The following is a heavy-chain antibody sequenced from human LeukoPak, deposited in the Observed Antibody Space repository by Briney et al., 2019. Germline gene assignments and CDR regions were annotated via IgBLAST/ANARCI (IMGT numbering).Heavy chain of an antibody. CDR1: GFTFSNYW. D-gene: IGHD3-10*01. V-gene: IGHV3-7*03. CDR3: AKDRGSRYFDY. CDR2: IKPDVSEI. Sequence: GGSLRLSCAASGFTFSNYWMSWVRQAPGKGLEWVANIKPDVSEIYYVDSVKGRFTISRDNAKNYLYLQMNSLRAEDTAVYYCAKDRGSRYFDYWGQGTLVTVSS. J-gene: IGHJ4*02.